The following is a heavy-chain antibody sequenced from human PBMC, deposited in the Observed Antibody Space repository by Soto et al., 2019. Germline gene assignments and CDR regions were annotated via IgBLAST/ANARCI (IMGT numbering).Heavy chain of an antibody. CDR3: TTAVGDYGDYYYYGMDV. Sequence: EVQLVESGGGLVKPGGSLRLSCAASGFTFSNAWMSWVRQAPGQGLEWVGRIKSKTDGGTTDYAAPVKGRFTISRDDSKNTLYLQMNSMKTEDTAVYYCTTAVGDYGDYYYYGMDVWGQGTTVTVSS. CDR1: GFTFSNAW. V-gene: IGHV3-15*01. J-gene: IGHJ6*02. CDR2: IKSKTDGGTT. D-gene: IGHD4-17*01.